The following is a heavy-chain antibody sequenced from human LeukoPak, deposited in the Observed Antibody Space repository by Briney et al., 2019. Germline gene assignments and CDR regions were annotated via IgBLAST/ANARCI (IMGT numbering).Heavy chain of an antibody. CDR2: ISSSSSYI. CDR1: GFTFGAYT. V-gene: IGHV3-21*01. CDR3: ARVGTTPFDY. J-gene: IGHJ4*02. D-gene: IGHD4-17*01. Sequence: GGSLRLSCAASGFTFGAYTMNWVRQAPGKGLEWVSSISSSSSYIYYADSVKGRLTISRDNAKNSLYLQTNSLRAEDTAVYYCARVGTTPFDYWGQGTLVTVSS.